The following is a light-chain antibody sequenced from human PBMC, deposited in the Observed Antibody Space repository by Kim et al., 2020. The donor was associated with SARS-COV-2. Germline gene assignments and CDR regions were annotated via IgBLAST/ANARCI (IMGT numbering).Light chain of an antibody. CDR1: SSNSGASND. J-gene: IGLJ2*01. Sequence: QRVIITCTGGSSNSGASNDVHWYQQLPGTAPKLLIYSNNNRPSGVPDRFSGSKSGTSASLAITGLQAEDEADYYCQSCDGSLSGYVFGGGTKLTVL. V-gene: IGLV1-40*01. CDR2: SNN. CDR3: QSCDGSLSGYV.